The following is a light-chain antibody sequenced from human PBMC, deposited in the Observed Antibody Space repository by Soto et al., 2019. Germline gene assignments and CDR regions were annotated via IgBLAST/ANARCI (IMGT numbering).Light chain of an antibody. CDR2: GAS. CDR1: QSLTTSY. Sequence: EIVLTQSPGTLSLFPGERATLSCRASQSLTTSYLAWYQQKPGQAPRLLIYGASSWATGIPDRFSGSGSGTDFTLTISSLEHDDVAVYYCQQYGTSPTFGQGTRLEIK. CDR3: QQYGTSPT. V-gene: IGKV3-20*01. J-gene: IGKJ5*01.